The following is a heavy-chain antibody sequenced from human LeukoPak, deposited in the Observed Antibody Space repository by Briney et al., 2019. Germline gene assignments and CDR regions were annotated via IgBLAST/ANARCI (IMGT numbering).Heavy chain of an antibody. Sequence: SETLSLTCTVSGGSISSSSYYWGWIRQPPGRGLEWIGSIYYSGSTYYNPSLKSRVTISVDTSKNQFSLKLSSVTAADTAVYYCARQLYNVWFGELLPFDYWGQGTLVTVSS. J-gene: IGHJ4*02. V-gene: IGHV4-39*01. CDR1: GGSISSSSYY. CDR2: IYYSGST. CDR3: ARQLYNVWFGELLPFDY. D-gene: IGHD3-10*01.